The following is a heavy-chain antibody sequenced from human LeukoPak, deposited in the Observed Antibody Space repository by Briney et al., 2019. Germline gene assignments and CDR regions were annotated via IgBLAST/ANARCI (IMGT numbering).Heavy chain of an antibody. Sequence: GESLKISCKCSGYSFTSYWIGWVRQMPGKGLEWMGIIYPGDSDTRYSPSFQGQVTISADKSISTAYLQWSSLKASDTAMYYCARRYYYDSSGYYSPLDYWGQGTLVTVSS. V-gene: IGHV5-51*01. CDR3: ARRYYYDSSGYYSPLDY. J-gene: IGHJ4*02. D-gene: IGHD3-22*01. CDR2: IYPGDSDT. CDR1: GYSFTSYW.